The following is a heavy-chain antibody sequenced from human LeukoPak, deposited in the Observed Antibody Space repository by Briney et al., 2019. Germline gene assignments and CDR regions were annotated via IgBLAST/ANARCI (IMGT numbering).Heavy chain of an antibody. J-gene: IGHJ3*02. CDR3: ARWGTDYGDAFDI. D-gene: IGHD4-17*01. Sequence: GGSLRLSCAASGFTVSSNYMNWVRQAPGKGLEWVSVIYSGDSTNYADSVKGRFTISRDSSKNTLYLQMNSLRAEDTAVYYCARWGTDYGDAFDIWGQGTMVIVSS. CDR2: IYSGDST. V-gene: IGHV3-66*02. CDR1: GFTVSSNY.